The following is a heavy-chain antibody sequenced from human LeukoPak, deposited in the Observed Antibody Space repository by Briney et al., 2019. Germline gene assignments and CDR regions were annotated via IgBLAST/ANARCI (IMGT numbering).Heavy chain of an antibody. CDR3: AAYFDY. CDR2: ISGSESTT. V-gene: IGHV3-23*01. CDR1: GITFSTYA. Sequence: GGSLRLSCAASGITFSTYAMNWVRQAPGKGLEWVSGISGSESTTYYADSVKGRFTISRDNSKNTLYLQMNSLRAEDTAIYYCAAYFDYWAQGTLVTVSS. J-gene: IGHJ4*02.